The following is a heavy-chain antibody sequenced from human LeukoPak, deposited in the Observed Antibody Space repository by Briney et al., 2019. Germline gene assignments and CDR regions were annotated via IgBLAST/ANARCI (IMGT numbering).Heavy chain of an antibody. CDR2: INPNSGGT. Sequence: ASVTVSCKASGYSFTDYYMHWVRQAPGQGLEWMGWINPNSGGTSSAQKFQGRVTMTRDTSITTVYMEVRWLTSDDTAVYYCARADRLHGGPYLIGPWGQGTLVTVSS. CDR3: ARADRLHGGPYLIGP. D-gene: IGHD2-21*01. V-gene: IGHV1-2*02. J-gene: IGHJ5*02. CDR1: GYSFTDYY.